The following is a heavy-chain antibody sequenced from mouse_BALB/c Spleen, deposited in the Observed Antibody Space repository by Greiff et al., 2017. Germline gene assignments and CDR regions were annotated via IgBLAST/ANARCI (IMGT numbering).Heavy chain of an antibody. J-gene: IGHJ4*01. CDR2: IYPGSGST. D-gene: IGHD1-2*01. CDR3: TRGVLRLPRDY. CDR1: GYTFTSYW. Sequence: LQQPGSELVRPGASVKLSCKASGYTFTSYWMHWVKQRPGQGLEWIGNIYPGSGSTNYDEKFKSKATLTVDTSSSTAYMQLSSLTSEDSAVYYCTRGVLRLPRDYWGQGTSVTVSS. V-gene: IGHV1S22*01.